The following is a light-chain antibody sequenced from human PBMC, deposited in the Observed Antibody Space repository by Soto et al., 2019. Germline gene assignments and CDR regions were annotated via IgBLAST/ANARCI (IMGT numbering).Light chain of an antibody. Sequence: EIVMTQSPATLSVSPGERATLSCRASQSVSSNLAWYQQKLGQAPRLLIYGASTRATGIPARFSGSGSGTEFTLTINSLQSEDFAVYYCQQYNNWSTFGQGTKVEIK. CDR2: GAS. CDR3: QQYNNWST. J-gene: IGKJ1*01. V-gene: IGKV3-15*01. CDR1: QSVSSN.